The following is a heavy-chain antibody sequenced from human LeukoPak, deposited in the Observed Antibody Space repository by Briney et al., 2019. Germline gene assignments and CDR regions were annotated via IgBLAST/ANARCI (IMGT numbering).Heavy chain of an antibody. CDR2: ISGSGGST. Sequence: GGSLRLSCAASGFTFSSYAMSWVRQAPGKGLEWVSAISGSGGSTYYADSVKGRFTISRDNSRNTLYLQMNSLRAEGTAVYYCAKGGSFYYDTSGYLYWGQGTLVTVSS. CDR1: GFTFSSYA. D-gene: IGHD3-22*01. CDR3: AKGGSFYYDTSGYLY. J-gene: IGHJ4*02. V-gene: IGHV3-23*01.